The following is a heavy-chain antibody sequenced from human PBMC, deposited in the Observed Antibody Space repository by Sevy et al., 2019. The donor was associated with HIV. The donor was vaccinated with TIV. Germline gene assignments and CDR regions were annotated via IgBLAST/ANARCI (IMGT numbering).Heavy chain of an antibody. J-gene: IGHJ4*02. CDR3: ARDLYSGSFRGFGY. V-gene: IGHV3-21*01. Sequence: GESLKISCAASGFTFSSYSMNWVRQAPGKGLEWVSSISSSSSYIYYADSVKGRFTISRDNAKNSLYLQMNSPRAEDTAVYYCARDLYSGSFRGFGYWGQGTLVTVSS. D-gene: IGHD3-16*01. CDR1: GFTFSSYS. CDR2: ISSSSSYI.